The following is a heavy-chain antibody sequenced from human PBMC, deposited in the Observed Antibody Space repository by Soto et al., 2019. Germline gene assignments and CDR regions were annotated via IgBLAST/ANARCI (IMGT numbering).Heavy chain of an antibody. Sequence: QVQLQESGPGLVKPSETLSLTCTVSGGSISSYYWSWIRQPPGKGLEWIGYIYYSGSTNYNPFLKSRVTISVDTSKNQFSLKVSSVTAADTAVYYCASDSSGSYYFDYWGQGTLVTVSS. CDR2: IYYSGST. D-gene: IGHD6-19*01. CDR3: ASDSSGSYYFDY. CDR1: GGSISSYY. J-gene: IGHJ4*02. V-gene: IGHV4-59*01.